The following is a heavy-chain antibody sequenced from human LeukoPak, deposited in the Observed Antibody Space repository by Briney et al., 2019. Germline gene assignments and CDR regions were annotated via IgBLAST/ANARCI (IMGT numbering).Heavy chain of an antibody. CDR2: MNPKSGKT. J-gene: IGHJ6*02. D-gene: IGHD3-3*01. CDR3: SRGSTYDFWSGYLAAQYYGLDV. Sequence: ASVKVSCKASGYTSSNYDINWVRQAAGQGPEWMGWMNPKSGKTGYAQRFQGRVTMTTNTSISTAYMELSSLRSDDTAVYYCSRGSTYDFWSGYLAAQYYGLDVWGQGTTVTVSS. CDR1: GYTSSNYD. V-gene: IGHV1-8*01.